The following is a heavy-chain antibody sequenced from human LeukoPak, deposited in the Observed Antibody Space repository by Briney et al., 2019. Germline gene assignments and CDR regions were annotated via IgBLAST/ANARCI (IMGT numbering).Heavy chain of an antibody. J-gene: IGHJ5*02. CDR3: ARLSSHYGDYKVDP. D-gene: IGHD4-17*01. Sequence: ASVKVSCKASGYTFSNYGISWVRQATGQGLEWMGWMNPHSGNTGYAQKFQGRVTMTRNTSISTAYMELSSLRSEDTAVYYCARLSSHYGDYKVDPWGQGTLVTVSS. CDR2: MNPHSGNT. V-gene: IGHV1-8*02. CDR1: GYTFSNYG.